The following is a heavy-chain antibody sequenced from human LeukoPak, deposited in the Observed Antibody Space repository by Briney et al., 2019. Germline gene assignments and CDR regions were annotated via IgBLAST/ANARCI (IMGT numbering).Heavy chain of an antibody. Sequence: GGSLRLSCEASGFTFSSYGMHWVRQAPGKGLEWVAVISYDGSNKYYADSVKGRFTISRDNSKNTLYLQMNSLRAEDTAVYYCAKEMITFGGVIANDYWGQGTLVTVSS. CDR2: ISYDGSNK. CDR3: AKEMITFGGVIANDY. D-gene: IGHD3-16*02. V-gene: IGHV3-30*18. CDR1: GFTFSSYG. J-gene: IGHJ4*02.